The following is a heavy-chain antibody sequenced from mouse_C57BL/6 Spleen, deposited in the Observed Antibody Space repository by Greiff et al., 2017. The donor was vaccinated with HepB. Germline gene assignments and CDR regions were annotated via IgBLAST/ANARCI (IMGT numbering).Heavy chain of an antibody. J-gene: IGHJ1*03. CDR2: ISYDGSN. Sequence: VQLKESGPGLVKPSQSLSLTCSVTGYSITSGYYWTWIRQFPGNKLEWMGYISYDGSNNYNPSLKNRISITRDTSKNQFFLKLNSVTNEDTATYDCARDASTGWYFDVWGTGTTVTVSS. D-gene: IGHD4-1*02. CDR1: GYSITSGYY. V-gene: IGHV3-6*01. CDR3: ARDASTGWYFDV.